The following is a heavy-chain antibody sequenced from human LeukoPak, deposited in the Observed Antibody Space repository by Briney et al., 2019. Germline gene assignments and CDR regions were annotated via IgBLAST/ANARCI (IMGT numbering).Heavy chain of an antibody. CDR3: AKEMGITVGGSFDY. CDR2: ISGGGGGT. J-gene: IGHJ4*02. CDR1: GLIFSNYA. V-gene: IGHV3-23*01. Sequence: PGGSLRLSCAASGLIFSNYAMTWVRQAPGKGLEWVSAISGGGGGTYYADSVKGRFTISRDNSKNTLYLQMNSLRAEDTAVYYCAKEMGITVGGSFDYWGQGTLVTVSS. D-gene: IGHD6-19*01.